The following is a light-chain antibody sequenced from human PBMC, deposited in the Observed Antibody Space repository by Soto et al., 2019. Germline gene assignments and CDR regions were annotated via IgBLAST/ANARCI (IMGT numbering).Light chain of an antibody. J-gene: IGLJ1*01. CDR2: EVS. Sequence: QSALTQPASVSGSPGQSITISCTGTSSDVGGYNYVSWYQQYPGKAPQLMIYEVSNRPSGVSSRFSGSKSGNTASLTISGLQAEDEADYFCHSYTSSSTLVFXTGTKVTVL. V-gene: IGLV2-14*01. CDR1: SSDVGGYNY. CDR3: HSYTSSSTLV.